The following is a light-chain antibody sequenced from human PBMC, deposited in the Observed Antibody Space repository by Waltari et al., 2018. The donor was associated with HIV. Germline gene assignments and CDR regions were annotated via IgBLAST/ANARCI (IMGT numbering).Light chain of an antibody. CDR3: QQSYSTPQT. CDR2: AAS. Sequence: IQMTQFLSSLSPSVGASDTLTCRASQRISSYLKWYQQKPGKAPKLLIYAASSLQSGVPSRVSGSGSGTDFTLTISSLQPEDFATYYCQQSYSTPQTFGQGTKLEIK. J-gene: IGKJ2*01. CDR1: QRISSY. V-gene: IGKV1-39*01.